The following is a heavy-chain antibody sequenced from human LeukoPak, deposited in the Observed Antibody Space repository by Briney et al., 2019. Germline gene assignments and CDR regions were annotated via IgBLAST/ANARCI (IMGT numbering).Heavy chain of an antibody. CDR1: GYTFTSYG. V-gene: IGHV1-18*01. D-gene: IGHD1-26*01. CDR3: ATSKGSRVGATMDY. Sequence: ASVKVSCKASGYTFTSYGISWVPQAPGQGLEWIGWISAYNGNTNYAQKLQGRVTMTTDTSTSTAYMELRSLRSDGTAVYYCATSKGSRVGATMDYWGQGTLVTVSS. CDR2: ISAYNGNT. J-gene: IGHJ4*02.